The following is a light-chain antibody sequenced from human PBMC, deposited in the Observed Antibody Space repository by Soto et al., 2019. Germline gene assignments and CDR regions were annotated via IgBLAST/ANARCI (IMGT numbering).Light chain of an antibody. V-gene: IGKV3-20*01. CDR1: QSINSRY. Sequence: EIVLTQSPGTLSLSPGERATLSCRASQSINSRYLAWYQQKPGQAPRLLIYGASSRATGIPDGFSGSGSGTDFTLTISRLEPEDFAVYYFQLFGSSPGFILGPGTKVDIK. CDR3: QLFGSSPGFI. CDR2: GAS. J-gene: IGKJ3*01.